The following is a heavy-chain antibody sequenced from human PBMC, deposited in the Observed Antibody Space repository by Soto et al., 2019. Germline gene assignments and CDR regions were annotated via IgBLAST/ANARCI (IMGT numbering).Heavy chain of an antibody. V-gene: IGHV3-48*03. CDR3: ATFTSYPSAWCY. CDR1: GFTFSEYE. D-gene: IGHD2-8*02. CDR2: IISSGSAV. J-gene: IGHJ4*02. Sequence: PGGSLRLSCVASGFTFSEYEINWVRQAPGNGLDLISYIISSGSAVYYSASVKGRFTISRDNATDSVFLHVNSLRPQDESVYYSATFTSYPSAWCYWGQRSLVTMSS.